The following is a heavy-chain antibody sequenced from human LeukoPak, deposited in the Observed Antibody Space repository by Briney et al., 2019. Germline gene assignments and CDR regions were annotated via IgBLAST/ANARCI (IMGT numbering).Heavy chain of an antibody. D-gene: IGHD4-17*01. CDR2: IYHSGST. V-gene: IGHV4-4*02. Sequence: PSGTLSLTCAVSGGSISSRNWWRWVRRPPGKELEWIGEIYHSGSTNYNPSLKTRVTISVDKSKNQFSLKLSSVTAADTAVYYCARASHDYGDYSHFDYWGQGTLVTVSS. CDR3: ARASHDYGDYSHFDY. CDR1: GGSISSRNW. J-gene: IGHJ4*02.